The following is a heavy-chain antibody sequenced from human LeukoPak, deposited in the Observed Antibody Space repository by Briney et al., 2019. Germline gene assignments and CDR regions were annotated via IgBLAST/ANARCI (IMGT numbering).Heavy chain of an antibody. CDR3: ARDEVVTAAHFDY. D-gene: IGHD2-21*02. CDR1: GFTVSSNY. CDR2: IYSGGST. J-gene: IGHJ4*02. Sequence: GGSLRLSCAASGFTVSSNYMSWVRQAPGKGLEWVSVIYSGGSTYYADSVKGRFTISRDNSKNTLYLQMNSLRAEDTAVYYCARDEVVTAAHFDYWGQGTLVTVSS. V-gene: IGHV3-53*01.